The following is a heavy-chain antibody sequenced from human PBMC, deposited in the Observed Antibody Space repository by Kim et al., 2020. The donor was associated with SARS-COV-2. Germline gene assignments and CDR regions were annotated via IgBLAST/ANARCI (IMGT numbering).Heavy chain of an antibody. CDR3: ASGYSSSWYHN. Sequence: TNYNPSLKSRVTISVDTSKNQFSLKLSSVTAADTAVYYCASGYSSSWYHNWGQGTLVTVSS. V-gene: IGHV4-34*01. J-gene: IGHJ4*02. D-gene: IGHD6-13*01. CDR2: T.